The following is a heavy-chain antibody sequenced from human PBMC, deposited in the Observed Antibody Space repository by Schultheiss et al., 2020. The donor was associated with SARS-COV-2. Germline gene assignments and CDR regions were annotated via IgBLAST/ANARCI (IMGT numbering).Heavy chain of an antibody. D-gene: IGHD3-9*01. CDR1: GFTFSSYA. V-gene: IGHV3-23*01. CDR3: ARGGRYFDWLLLAS. CDR2: ISWDGGST. J-gene: IGHJ4*02. Sequence: GGSLRLSCAASGFTFSSYAMRWVRQAPGKGLEWVSLISWDGGSTDYADSVKGRFTISRDNSKSTLYLQMNSLRAEDTALYYCARGGRYFDWLLLASWGQGTQVTVSS.